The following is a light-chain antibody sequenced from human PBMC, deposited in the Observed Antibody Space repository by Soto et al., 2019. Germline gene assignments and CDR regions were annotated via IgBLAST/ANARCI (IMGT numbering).Light chain of an antibody. Sequence: DVQMTQSPSSLSASVGDRVTITCRASRDISSSLAWYQQKPGKVPKLLIYAASTLHAGVQSRFSGSGSGTFVTLTINSLQPEDVANYYCQKYNSAPNTLGRGTRLEIK. CDR1: RDISSS. J-gene: IGKJ2*01. CDR3: QKYNSAPNT. V-gene: IGKV1-27*01. CDR2: AAS.